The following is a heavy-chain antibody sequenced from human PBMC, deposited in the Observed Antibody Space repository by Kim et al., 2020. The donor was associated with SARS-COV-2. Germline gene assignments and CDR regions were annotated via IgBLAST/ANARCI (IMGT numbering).Heavy chain of an antibody. D-gene: IGHD3-22*01. V-gene: IGHV4-31*03. CDR3: ARVAPYYDDAFDI. J-gene: IGHJ3*02. Sequence: SETLSLTCTVSGGSISSGGYYWSWIRQHPGKGLEWIGYIYYSGSTYYNPSLKSRVTISVDTSKNQFSLKLSSVTAADTAVYYCARVAPYYDDAFDIWGQGTMVTVSS. CDR2: IYYSGST. CDR1: GGSISSGGYY.